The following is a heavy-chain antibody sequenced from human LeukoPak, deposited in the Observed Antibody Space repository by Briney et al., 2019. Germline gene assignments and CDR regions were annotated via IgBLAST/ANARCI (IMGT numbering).Heavy chain of an antibody. D-gene: IGHD3-9*01. CDR2: IYYSGST. Sequence: SETLSLTCTVSGGSISSYYWSWIRQPPGKGLEWIGYIYYSGSTYYNPSLKSRVTISVDTSKNQVSLKLSSVTAADTAVYYCARGGYDILTGYQLGYFDYWGQGTLVTVSS. CDR3: ARGGYDILTGYQLGYFDY. J-gene: IGHJ4*02. V-gene: IGHV4-59*01. CDR1: GGSISSYY.